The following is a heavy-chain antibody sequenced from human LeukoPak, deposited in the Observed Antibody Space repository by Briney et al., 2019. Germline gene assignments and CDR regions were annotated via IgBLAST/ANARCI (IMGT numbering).Heavy chain of an antibody. CDR2: IIPILGIA. Sequence: KISCKASGGTFSSYAISWVRQAPGQGLEWMGRIIPILGIANYAQKFQGRVTITADKSTSAAYMELSSLRSEDTAVYYCASGYCSGGSCSDFDYWGQGTLVTVSS. V-gene: IGHV1-69*04. J-gene: IGHJ4*02. D-gene: IGHD2-15*01. CDR1: GGTFSSYA. CDR3: ASGYCSGGSCSDFDY.